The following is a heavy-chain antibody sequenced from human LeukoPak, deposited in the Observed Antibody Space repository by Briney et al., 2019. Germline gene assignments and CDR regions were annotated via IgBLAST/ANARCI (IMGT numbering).Heavy chain of an antibody. CDR1: GFNFDDYG. CDR2: ISWDGRNS. Sequence: GGSLRLSCAASGFNFDDYGMHWVRQGPGKGLEWVSLISWDGRNSAYADSVKGRFTISRDNSRNFLYLRMNSLRGDDAGLYYCARDMKLGATRSPGYGLDVWGQGTPVTV. CDR3: ARDMKLGATRSPGYGLDV. J-gene: IGHJ6*02. V-gene: IGHV3-43D*03. D-gene: IGHD1-26*01.